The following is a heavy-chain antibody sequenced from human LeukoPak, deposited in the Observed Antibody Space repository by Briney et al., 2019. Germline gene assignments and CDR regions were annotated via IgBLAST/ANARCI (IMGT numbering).Heavy chain of an antibody. CDR3: AWGDSSGYPFDP. V-gene: IGHV4-61*02. Sequence: SQTLSLTCTVSGGSISSGNYYWSWIRQPAGKGPEYIGRIYTTGGTSGSTYYNPSLKSRVTISVDTSKNQSSLKLSSVTAADTAVYYCAWGDSSGYPFDPWGQGTLVTVSS. CDR1: GGSISSGNYY. CDR2: IYTTGGTSGST. D-gene: IGHD3-22*01. J-gene: IGHJ5*02.